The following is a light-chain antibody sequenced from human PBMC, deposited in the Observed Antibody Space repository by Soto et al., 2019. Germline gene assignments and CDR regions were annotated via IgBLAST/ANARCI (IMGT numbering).Light chain of an antibody. CDR2: EGT. CDR1: STDFENYNL. J-gene: IGLJ2*01. CDR3: SSYAGSSARVV. V-gene: IGLV2-23*01. Sequence: QSALTQPASVSGSPGQSITISCTRSSTDFENYNLVSWYQHCPDKAPKLIIYEGTKRPSEISDRFSGSESDTTASLIISGLQPEDDADYYCSSYAGSSARVVFGGGTKVTVL.